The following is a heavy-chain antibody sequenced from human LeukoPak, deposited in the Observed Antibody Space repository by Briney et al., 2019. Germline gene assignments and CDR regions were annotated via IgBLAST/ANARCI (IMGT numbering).Heavy chain of an antibody. Sequence: SETLTLSCAVSGVSISTSTHYWAWIRQPPGQGLEWIASMFYGGSTFYNASLRSRVSLSVDTSRNQFSLKLSSVTASDTAIFYCVRQGGWGGAASLIDFWGQGTLVTVSS. CDR2: MFYGGST. CDR1: GVSISTSTHY. V-gene: IGHV4-39*01. D-gene: IGHD2-15*01. J-gene: IGHJ4*02. CDR3: VRQGGWGGAASLIDF.